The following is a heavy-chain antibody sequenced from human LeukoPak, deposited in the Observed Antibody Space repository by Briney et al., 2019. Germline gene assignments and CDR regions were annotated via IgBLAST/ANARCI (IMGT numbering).Heavy chain of an antibody. CDR3: ARHGIVVVMYFDY. D-gene: IGHD3-22*01. Sequence: SETLSLTCTVSGGSISSSSYYRGWIRLPPGKGLEWIGSIYYSGSTYYNPSLKSRVTISVDTSKNQFSLKLSSVTAADTAVYYCARHGIVVVMYFDYWGQGTLVTVSS. CDR1: GGSISSSSYY. J-gene: IGHJ4*02. V-gene: IGHV4-39*01. CDR2: IYYSGST.